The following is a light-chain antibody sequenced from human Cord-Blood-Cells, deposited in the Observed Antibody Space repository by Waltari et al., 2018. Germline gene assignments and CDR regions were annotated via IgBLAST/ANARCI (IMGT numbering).Light chain of an antibody. V-gene: IGKV1-5*01. Sequence: DIQMTQSPSTLSASVGDRVTITCRAIQSISSWLAWYQQKPVKAPKLLIYDASSLESGVPSRFSGSGSGTEFTLTISSLQPDDFATYYCQQYNSYGTFGQGTKVEIK. J-gene: IGKJ1*01. CDR2: DAS. CDR1: QSISSW. CDR3: QQYNSYGT.